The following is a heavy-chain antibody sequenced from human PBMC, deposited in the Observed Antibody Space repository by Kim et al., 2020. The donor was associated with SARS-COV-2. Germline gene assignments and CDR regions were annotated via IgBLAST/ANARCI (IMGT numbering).Heavy chain of an antibody. V-gene: IGHV1-18*01. CDR2: ISAYNGHT. D-gene: IGHD3-10*01. J-gene: IGHJ5*02. Sequence: ASVKVSCKASDYPFDSFDNYGISWVRQAPGQGLEWMGWISAYNGHTNYAQDFQDRLTVTADTSTRTAHMELRSLRSDDTAVYYCARDQSGLGWFVPWGQG. CDR1: DYPFDSFDNYG. CDR3: ARDQSGLGWFVP.